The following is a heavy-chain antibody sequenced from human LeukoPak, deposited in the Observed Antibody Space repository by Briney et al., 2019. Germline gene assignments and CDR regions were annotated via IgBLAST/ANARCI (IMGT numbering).Heavy chain of an antibody. D-gene: IGHD6-19*01. J-gene: IGHJ4*02. Sequence: SETLSLTCTVSGDSFSSVTDYWAWIRQPPGKGLEWVASGDYSGGTYYNPSLESRVAISADMSKNQFSLKLTSVTGADTAVYYCAGERGEEYSSGWYKRNYFDNWGQGIRVTVSS. CDR2: GDYSGGT. CDR3: AGERGEEYSSGWYKRNYFDN. V-gene: IGHV4-39*07. CDR1: GDSFSSVTDY.